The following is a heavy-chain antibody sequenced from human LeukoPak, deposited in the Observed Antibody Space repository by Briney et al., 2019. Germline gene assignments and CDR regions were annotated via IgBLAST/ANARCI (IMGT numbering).Heavy chain of an antibody. V-gene: IGHV1-2*02. CDR3: ARGLSYSGSYYFDY. CDR2: INPNTGGT. Sequence: ASVKVSCKASGYIFSGYYIHWVRQAPGQGLEWMGWINPNTGGTNYAQKFQGRVTMTRDTSISTAYMELTRLTSDDTAVYYCARGLSYSGSYYFDYWGQETLVPVSS. J-gene: IGHJ4*02. CDR1: GYIFSGYY. D-gene: IGHD1-26*01.